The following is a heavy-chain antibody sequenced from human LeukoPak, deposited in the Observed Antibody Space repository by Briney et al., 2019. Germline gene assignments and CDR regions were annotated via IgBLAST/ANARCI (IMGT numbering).Heavy chain of an antibody. D-gene: IGHD1-1*01. CDR1: GGSISSYY. CDR2: IYYSGST. Sequence: SETLSLTCSVSGGSISSYYWSWIRQPPGKGLEWIGYIYYSGSTYYNPSLKSRLTISVDTSKNQFSLKVSSVTAADTAVYFCAHQSSNNWNYFDYWGQGTLVTVS. CDR3: AHQSSNNWNYFDY. V-gene: IGHV4-59*04. J-gene: IGHJ4*02.